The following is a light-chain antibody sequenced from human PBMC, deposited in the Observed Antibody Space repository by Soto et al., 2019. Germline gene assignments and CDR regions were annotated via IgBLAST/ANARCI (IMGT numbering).Light chain of an antibody. J-gene: IGKJ4*01. CDR1: QNVYNNY. CDR2: GAS. V-gene: IGKV3-20*01. Sequence: EIVLTQSPGTLSLSPGERATLSCRASQNVYNNYLAWYQQKPGQAPRLLINGASSRATGIPDRFSASGSGTVFTLTISSLEPEDFAVYYCQSYGSSPPTFGGGTKVAIQ. CDR3: QSYGSSPPT.